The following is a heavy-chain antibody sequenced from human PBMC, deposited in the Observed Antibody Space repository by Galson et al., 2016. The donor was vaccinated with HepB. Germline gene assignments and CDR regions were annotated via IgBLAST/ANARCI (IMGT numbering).Heavy chain of an antibody. CDR1: GGSLSGHY. CDR3: ARITSGYYLFDC. V-gene: IGHV4-34*01. D-gene: IGHD3-22*01. CDR2: VNQSGRT. J-gene: IGHJ4*02. Sequence: SETLSLTCTVYGGSLSGHYWSWIRQPPGKGLEWIGQVNQSGRTDYNPSLKSRVTISVDRSKNQFSLKLSSVTAAETAVYYCARITSGYYLFDCWGQGSLVTVSS.